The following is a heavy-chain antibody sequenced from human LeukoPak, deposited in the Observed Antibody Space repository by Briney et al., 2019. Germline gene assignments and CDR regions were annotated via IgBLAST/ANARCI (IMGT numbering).Heavy chain of an antibody. V-gene: IGHV3-15*01. CDR2: IKSKTDGGTT. CDR1: GFTFGDYA. J-gene: IGHJ3*02. D-gene: IGHD3-10*01. CDR3: TTQMGATSLFFGAFDI. Sequence: PGGSLRPSCTASGFTFGDYAMSWFRQAPGKGLEWVGRIKSKTDGGTTDYAAPVKGRFTISRDDSKNTLYLQMNSLKTEDTAVYYCTTQMGATSLFFGAFDIWGRGTKVTVSS.